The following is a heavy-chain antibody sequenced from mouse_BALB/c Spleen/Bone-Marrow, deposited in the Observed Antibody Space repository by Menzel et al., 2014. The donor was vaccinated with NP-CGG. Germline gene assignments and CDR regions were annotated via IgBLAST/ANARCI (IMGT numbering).Heavy chain of an antibody. CDR1: GFTFSDYY. CDR3: ARDGNYYAMDY. V-gene: IGHV5-4*02. Sequence: LVESGGGLVKSGGSLKLSCAASGFTFSDYYMYWVRQTPEKRLEWVATISDGGSYTYYPDSVKGRFTISRDNAKNNLYLQMSSLKSEDTAMYYCARDGNYYAMDYWGQGTSVTVSS. J-gene: IGHJ4*01. D-gene: IGHD2-1*01. CDR2: ISDGGSYT.